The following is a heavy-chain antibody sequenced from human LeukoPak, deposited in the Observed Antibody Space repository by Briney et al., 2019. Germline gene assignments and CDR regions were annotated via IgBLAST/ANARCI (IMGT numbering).Heavy chain of an antibody. CDR1: GGTFSSYA. J-gene: IGHJ4*02. CDR3: ARGASGWYYSVDY. V-gene: IGHV1-18*01. CDR2: ISAYNGNT. D-gene: IGHD6-19*01. Sequence: GASVKVSCKASGGTFSSYAISWVRQAPGQGLEWMGWISAYNGNTNYAQKLQGRVTMTTDTSTTIAYMELRSLRSDDTAVYYCARGASGWYYSVDYWGQGTLVTVSS.